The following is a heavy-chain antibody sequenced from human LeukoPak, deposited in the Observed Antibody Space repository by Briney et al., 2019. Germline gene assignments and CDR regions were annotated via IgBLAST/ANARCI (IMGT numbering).Heavy chain of an antibody. V-gene: IGHV4-34*01. D-gene: IGHD2-2*02. J-gene: IGHJ4*02. CDR3: ARAGYQLLYHFDY. Sequence: SETLSLTCAVYGGSFSGYYWSWIRQPPGKGLEWIGEINHSGSTNYNPSLKSRVTISVDTSKNQFSLKLRSVTAADTAVYYCARAGYQLLYHFDYWGQGTLVTVSS. CDR1: GGSFSGYY. CDR2: INHSGST.